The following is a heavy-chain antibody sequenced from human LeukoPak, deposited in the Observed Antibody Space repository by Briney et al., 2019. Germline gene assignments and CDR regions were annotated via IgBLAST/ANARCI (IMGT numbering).Heavy chain of an antibody. Sequence: SETLSLTCTVSGGSISSYYWSWIRQPPGKGLEWIGYIYYSGSTNYNPSLKSRVTISVDRSKSHSSLKLSSVTAADTAVYYCARGGVGASMDVWGQGTTVTVSS. J-gene: IGHJ6*02. CDR2: IYYSGST. CDR3: ARGGVGASMDV. D-gene: IGHD1-26*01. CDR1: GGSISSYY. V-gene: IGHV4-59*12.